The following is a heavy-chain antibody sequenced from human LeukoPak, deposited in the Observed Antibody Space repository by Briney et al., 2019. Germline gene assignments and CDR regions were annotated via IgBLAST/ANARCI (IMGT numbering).Heavy chain of an antibody. V-gene: IGHV1-2*02. D-gene: IGHD3-22*01. J-gene: IGHJ3*02. Sequence: GASVKVSCKASGYTFTGYCMHWMRQAPGQGLEWMGWINCKSGATSYAQKFRGRVTMTKDRPIRTAYRELSRLKSDDTAVYYCARQSLDYYETLDAFDIWGQGTVVTVSS. CDR3: ARQSLDYYETLDAFDI. CDR1: GYTFTGYC. CDR2: INCKSGAT.